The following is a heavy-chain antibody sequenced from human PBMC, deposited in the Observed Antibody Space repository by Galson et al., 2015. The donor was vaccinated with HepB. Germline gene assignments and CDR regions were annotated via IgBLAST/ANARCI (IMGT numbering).Heavy chain of an antibody. D-gene: IGHD6-19*01. CDR3: AKDPYLYSALAGTMAGFDY. CDR2: ISYDGSNK. CDR1: GFILSNYG. Sequence: SLRLSCAASGFILSNYGMQWVRQAPGKGLEWVAVISYDGSNKYYADSVKGRFTISRDNSKNTLYLQMNSLRAEDTALYYCAKDPYLYSALAGTMAGFDYWGQGTLVTVSS. J-gene: IGHJ4*02. V-gene: IGHV3-30*18.